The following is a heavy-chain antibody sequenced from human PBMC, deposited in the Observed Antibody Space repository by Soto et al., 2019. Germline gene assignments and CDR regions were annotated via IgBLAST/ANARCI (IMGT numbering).Heavy chain of an antibody. J-gene: IGHJ4*02. Sequence: EVQLVESGGGLVQPGGSLRLSCAASGFTFSNYWMHWVRQTPGKGPVLVSRINSDGSSTSYADSVKGRFTISRDNANDTLSQPMNSLRAEDTAVYSCARDRGDCFDCWGQGTLFTVSS. CDR3: ARDRGDCFDC. CDR1: GFTFSNYW. V-gene: IGHV3-74*01. D-gene: IGHD4-17*01. CDR2: INSDGSST.